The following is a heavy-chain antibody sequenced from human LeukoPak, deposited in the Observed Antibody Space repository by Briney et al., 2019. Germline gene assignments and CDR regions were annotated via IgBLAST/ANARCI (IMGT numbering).Heavy chain of an antibody. D-gene: IGHD3-22*01. CDR3: AREGGYYYDSSGYYGY. J-gene: IGHJ4*02. Sequence: ASVKVSCKASGYTFTGYYMRWVRQAPGQGLEWMGWINPNSGGTNYAQKFQGRVTMTRDTSISTAYMELSRLRSDDTAVYYCAREGGYYYDSSGYYGYWGQGTLVTVSS. CDR2: INPNSGGT. V-gene: IGHV1-2*02. CDR1: GYTFTGYY.